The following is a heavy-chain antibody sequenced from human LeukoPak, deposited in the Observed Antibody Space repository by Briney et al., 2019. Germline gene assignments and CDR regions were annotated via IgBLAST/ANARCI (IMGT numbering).Heavy chain of an antibody. V-gene: IGHV4-38-2*02. CDR3: ARGAIRGAGFWSGLHFDY. J-gene: IGHJ4*02. CDR1: GYSISSGYY. D-gene: IGHD3-3*01. Sequence: SETLSLTCTVSGYSISSGYYWGWIRQPPGKGLEWIGSIYHSGSTYYNPSLKSRVTISVDTSKNQFSLKLSSVTAADTAVYYCARGAIRGAGFWSGLHFDYWGQGTLATVSS. CDR2: IYHSGST.